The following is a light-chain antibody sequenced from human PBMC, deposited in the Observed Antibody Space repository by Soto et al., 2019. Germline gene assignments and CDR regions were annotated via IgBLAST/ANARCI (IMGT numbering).Light chain of an antibody. J-gene: IGLJ3*02. CDR2: DVS. CDR3: CSYAGGYTWV. CDR1: SSDVGGNNY. Sequence: QSALTQPRSVSGSRGQSVTISCTGTSSDVGGNNYVSWYQQHPGKAPKLIIFDVSKRPSGVPDRLSGSKSGNTASLSISGLQAEDEADFYCCSYAGGYTWVFGGGTQLTVL. V-gene: IGLV2-11*01.